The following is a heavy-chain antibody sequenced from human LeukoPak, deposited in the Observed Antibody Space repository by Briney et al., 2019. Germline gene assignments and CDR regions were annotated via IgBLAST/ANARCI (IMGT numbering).Heavy chain of an antibody. J-gene: IGHJ1*01. CDR3: ARVDDYGGKGYFQH. V-gene: IGHV4-4*07. CDR1: GGSISSYY. CDR2: IYTSGST. Sequence: SETLSLTRTVSGGSISSYYWSWIRQPAGKGLEWIGRIYTSGSTNYNPSLKSRVTMSVDTSKNQFSLKLSSVTAADTAVYYCARVDDYGGKGYFQHWGQGTLVTVSS. D-gene: IGHD4-23*01.